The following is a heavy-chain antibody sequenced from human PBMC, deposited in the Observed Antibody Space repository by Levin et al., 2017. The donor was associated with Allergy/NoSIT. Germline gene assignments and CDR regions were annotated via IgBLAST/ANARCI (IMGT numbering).Heavy chain of an antibody. Sequence: GGSLRLSCAASGFTFSSYSMNWVRQAPGKGLEWVSSISSSSSYIYYADSVKGRFTISRDNAKNSLYLQMNSLRAEDTAVYYCARDAPYYDILTGPGSGYYYGMDVWGQGTTVTVSS. D-gene: IGHD3-9*01. J-gene: IGHJ6*02. CDR3: ARDAPYYDILTGPGSGYYYGMDV. CDR1: GFTFSSYS. V-gene: IGHV3-21*01. CDR2: ISSSSSYI.